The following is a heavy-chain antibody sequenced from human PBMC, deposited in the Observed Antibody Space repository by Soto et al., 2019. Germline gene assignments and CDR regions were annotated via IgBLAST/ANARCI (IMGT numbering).Heavy chain of an antibody. CDR3: ARETTVSIFGTHQWFDP. CDR1: GGTFSSYT. J-gene: IGHJ5*02. V-gene: IGHV1-69*04. Sequence: ASVKVSCKASGGTFSSYTISWVRQAPGQGLEWMGRIIPILGIANYAQKFKGRVTITADKSKSTAYMELSNLRSKDTAEYNSARETTVSIFGTHQWFDPWGQGTLVTVSS. D-gene: IGHD3-3*01. CDR2: IIPILGIA.